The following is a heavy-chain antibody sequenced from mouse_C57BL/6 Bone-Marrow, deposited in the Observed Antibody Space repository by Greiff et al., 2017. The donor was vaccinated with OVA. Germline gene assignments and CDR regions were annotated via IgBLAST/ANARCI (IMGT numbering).Heavy chain of an antibody. Sequence: VQLQQSGAELVRPGASVKLSCTASGFNIKDDYMHWVKQRPEQGLEWIGWIDPENGDTEYASKFQGKATITADTPSNTAYLQLSSLTSEGTAVYYCTLGIYYDYDEGYWGQGTTLTVSS. J-gene: IGHJ2*01. CDR1: GFNIKDDY. CDR2: IDPENGDT. D-gene: IGHD2-4*01. CDR3: TLGIYYDYDEGY. V-gene: IGHV14-4*01.